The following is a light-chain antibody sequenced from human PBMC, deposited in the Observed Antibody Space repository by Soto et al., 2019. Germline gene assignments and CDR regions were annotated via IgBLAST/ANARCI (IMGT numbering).Light chain of an antibody. CDR2: KAS. CDR1: QNILSW. J-gene: IGKJ1*01. V-gene: IGKV1-5*03. CDR3: QQYFNYTS. Sequence: DIEMTQSPSTLSASVGDRVTITCRASQNILSWLAWYQQRPGKVPQLLIYKASTLESGVPSRFSGSGSGTEFTLTITNLQPGDFATYYCQQYFNYTSFGQGTKVE.